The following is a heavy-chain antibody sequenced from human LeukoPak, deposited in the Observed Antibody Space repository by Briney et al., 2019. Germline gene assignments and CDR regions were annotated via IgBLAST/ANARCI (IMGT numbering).Heavy chain of an antibody. V-gene: IGHV3-23*01. Sequence: GGSLRLSCAASGFTFSSYAMNWVRQAPGKGLEWVAAISGSGGSTYYVDSVKGRFTISRDNSNNTQYLQMNSLRADDTAVYYCAKDRTPGYSSGRYYFDYWGQGTLVTVSS. CDR2: ISGSGGST. D-gene: IGHD6-19*01. CDR1: GFTFSSYA. J-gene: IGHJ4*02. CDR3: AKDRTPGYSSGRYYFDY.